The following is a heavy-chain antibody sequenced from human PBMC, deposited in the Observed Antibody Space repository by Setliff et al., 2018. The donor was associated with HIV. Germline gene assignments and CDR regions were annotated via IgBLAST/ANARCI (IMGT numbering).Heavy chain of an antibody. CDR1: GFTVSSNY. Sequence: PGGSLRLSCAASGFTVSSNYMSWVRQAPGKGLEWVSVIYSGGSTYYADSVKGRFTISRDDAKNSLYLQMSSLTVDDTGVYYCVRGWSWFDPWGQGTLVTVSS. V-gene: IGHV3-66*01. CDR3: VRGWSWFDP. J-gene: IGHJ5*02. CDR2: IYSGGST.